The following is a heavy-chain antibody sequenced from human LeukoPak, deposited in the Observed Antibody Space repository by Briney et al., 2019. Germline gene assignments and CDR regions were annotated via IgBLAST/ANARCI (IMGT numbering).Heavy chain of an antibody. Sequence: SQTLSLTCTVSGGSISSGGYYWSWLRQHPGKGLEWIGYIYYSGSTYYNPSLKSRVTISADTSKNQFSLKLSSVTAADTAVYYCARKSGSYPLDYWGQGTLVTVSS. D-gene: IGHD1-26*01. CDR1: GGSISSGGYY. J-gene: IGHJ4*02. V-gene: IGHV4-31*03. CDR3: ARKSGSYPLDY. CDR2: IYYSGST.